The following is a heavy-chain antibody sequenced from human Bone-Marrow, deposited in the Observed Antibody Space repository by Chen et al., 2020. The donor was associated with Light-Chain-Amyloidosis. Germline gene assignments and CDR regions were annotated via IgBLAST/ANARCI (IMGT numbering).Heavy chain of an antibody. Sequence: QVQLVESGGGVVQPGRSLRLSCAASGFTFSSYGMPWVRQAPGKGLEWVAVIWYDGSNKYYADSVKGRFTISRDNSKNTLYLQMNSLRAEDTAVYYCARDLYYYGSGSYSLGYYYYGMDVWGQGTTVTVSS. V-gene: IGHV3-33*08. CDR1: GFTFSSYG. CDR2: IWYDGSNK. J-gene: IGHJ6*02. D-gene: IGHD3-10*01. CDR3: ARDLYYYGSGSYSLGYYYYGMDV.